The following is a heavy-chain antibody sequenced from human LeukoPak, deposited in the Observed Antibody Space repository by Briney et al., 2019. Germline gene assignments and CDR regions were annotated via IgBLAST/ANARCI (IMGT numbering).Heavy chain of an antibody. J-gene: IGHJ4*02. CDR2: ISWDGGST. Sequence: GGSLRLSCAASGFTFDDYTMHWVRQAPGKGLEWVSLISWDGGSTYYADSVKGRFTISRDNSKNSLYLQMNSLRTEDTALYYCAKGPLSGYDYYFDYWGQGTLVTASS. D-gene: IGHD5-12*01. CDR3: AKGPLSGYDYYFDY. V-gene: IGHV3-43*01. CDR1: GFTFDDYT.